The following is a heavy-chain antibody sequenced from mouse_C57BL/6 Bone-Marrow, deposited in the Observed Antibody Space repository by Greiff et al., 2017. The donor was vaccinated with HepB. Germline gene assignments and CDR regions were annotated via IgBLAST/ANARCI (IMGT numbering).Heavy chain of an antibody. Sequence: EVQLVESGGGLVQPGGSLKLSCAASGFTFSDYGMAWVRQAPRKGPEWVAFISNLAYSIYYAYTVTGRFTISRENAKNTLYLEMSSLRSEDTAMYYCARIDDYDAMDDWGQVTTVTVSS. CDR3: ARIDDYDAMDD. V-gene: IGHV5-15*01. CDR1: GFTFSDYG. CDR2: ISNLAYSI. J-gene: IGHJ4*01.